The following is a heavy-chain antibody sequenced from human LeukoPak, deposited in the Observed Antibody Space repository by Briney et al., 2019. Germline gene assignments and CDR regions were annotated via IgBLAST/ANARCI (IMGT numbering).Heavy chain of an antibody. J-gene: IGHJ6*03. CDR1: GYTFTSYD. CDR3: AREGWLRLLGYYYYYMDV. CDR2: MSPNSGGT. D-gene: IGHD5-12*01. V-gene: IGHV1-2*02. Sequence: ASVKVSCKASGYTFTSYDINWVRQATGQGLEWMGWMSPNSGGTNYAQKFQGRVTMTRDTSISTAYMELSRLRSDDTAVYYCAREGWLRLLGYYYYYMDVWGKGTTVTVSS.